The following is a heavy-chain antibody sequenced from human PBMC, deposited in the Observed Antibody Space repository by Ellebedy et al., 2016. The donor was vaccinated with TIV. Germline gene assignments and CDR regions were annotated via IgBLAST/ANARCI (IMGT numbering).Heavy chain of an antibody. CDR1: GFSFHLHA. CDR3: AKDYRGAPRYYLEY. Sequence: PGGSLRLSCAASGFSFHLHAMHWVRQAPGKGLEWLAVISYDSRKIDYADSVKGRLTISRDNSEGTVYLQMDSLRTEDTAVYYCAKDYRGAPRYYLEYWGHGALVTVSS. V-gene: IGHV3-30*01. D-gene: IGHD1-26*01. CDR2: ISYDSRKI. J-gene: IGHJ4*01.